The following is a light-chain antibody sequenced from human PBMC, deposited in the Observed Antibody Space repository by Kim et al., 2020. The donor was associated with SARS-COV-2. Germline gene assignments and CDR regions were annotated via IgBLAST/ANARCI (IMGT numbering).Light chain of an antibody. CDR1: QGISNY. J-gene: IGKJ1*01. V-gene: IGKV1-27*01. CDR3: QKYDTAPWT. Sequence: SSVGDGLTITWRASQGISNYLAWDQQDPGEAPKLLIYAPSTLQFGVSTRFSGSVSGTEFPLTISDLQPEDVATYYCQKYDTAPWTFGHGTKVDIK. CDR2: APS.